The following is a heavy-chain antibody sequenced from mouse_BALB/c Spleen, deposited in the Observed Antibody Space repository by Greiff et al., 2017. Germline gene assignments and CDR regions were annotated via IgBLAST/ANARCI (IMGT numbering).Heavy chain of an antibody. V-gene: IGHV5-17*02. J-gene: IGHJ4*01. CDR1: GFTFSSFG. CDR3: VRAATMATDYAMEY. CDR2: ISSGSSTI. D-gene: IGHD2-13*01. Sequence: EVMLVESGGGLVQPGGSRKLSCAASGFTFSSFGMHWVRQAPEKGLEWVAYISSGSSTIYYADTVKGRFTISRDNPKNTLFLQMTSLRSEDTAMYYCVRAATMATDYAMEYWGEGTSVTVSS.